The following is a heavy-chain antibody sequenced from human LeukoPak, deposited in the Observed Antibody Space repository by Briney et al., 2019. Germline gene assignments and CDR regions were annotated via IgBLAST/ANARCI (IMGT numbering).Heavy chain of an antibody. V-gene: IGHV3-33*01. Sequence: PGGSLRLSCTASGFTFSSYGMHWVRQAPGKGLEWVAVIWYDGSNKYYADSVKGRFTISRDNSKNTLYLQLNSLRAEDTAVYYCARSKLELVALDYWGQGTLVTVSS. CDR3: ARSKLELVALDY. J-gene: IGHJ4*02. CDR1: GFTFSSYG. D-gene: IGHD1-7*01. CDR2: IWYDGSNK.